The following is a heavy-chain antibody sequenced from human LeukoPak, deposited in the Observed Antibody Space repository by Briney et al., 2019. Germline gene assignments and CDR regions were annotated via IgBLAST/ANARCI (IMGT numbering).Heavy chain of an antibody. V-gene: IGHV3-9*01. CDR2: ISWNSGSI. D-gene: IGHD3-16*01. Sequence: PGRSLRLSCAASGFTFDDYAMHWVRQAPGKGLEWVSGISWNSGSIGYADSVKGRFTISRDNAKNSLYLQMNSLRAEDTALYYCAKDIDVKLGYYFDYWGQGTLVTVSS. J-gene: IGHJ4*02. CDR3: AKDIDVKLGYYFDY. CDR1: GFTFDDYA.